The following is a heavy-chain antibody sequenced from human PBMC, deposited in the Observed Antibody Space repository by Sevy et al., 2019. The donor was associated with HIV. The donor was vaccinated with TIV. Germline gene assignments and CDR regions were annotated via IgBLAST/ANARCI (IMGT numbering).Heavy chain of an antibody. V-gene: IGHV3-73*01. CDR3: TCHRLGIAAAGTNLDFDY. J-gene: IGHJ4*02. D-gene: IGHD6-13*01. CDR2: IRSKADSYAT. Sequence: GGSLRLSCAASGFTFSGSAMHWVRQASGKGLEWVGRIRSKADSYATAYAASVKGRFTISRDDSKNTAYLQMNSLKTEDTAVYYCTCHRLGIAAAGTNLDFDYLGQGTLVTVSS. CDR1: GFTFSGSA.